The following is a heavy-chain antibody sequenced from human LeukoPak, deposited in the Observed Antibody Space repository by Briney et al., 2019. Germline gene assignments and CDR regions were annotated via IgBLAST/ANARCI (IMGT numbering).Heavy chain of an antibody. CDR2: IYYREST. CDR1: GGSISSSSYY. CDR3: ARHRAYYDILTGYSNWFDP. D-gene: IGHD3-9*01. V-gene: IGHV4-39*01. Sequence: SETLSLTCTVSGGSISSSSYYWGWIRQPPGKGLEWIGSIYYRESTYYKPSLKSRVTISVDTSNNQFSLKLSSVTAADTAVYYCARHRAYYDILTGYSNWFDPWGQGTLVTVSS. J-gene: IGHJ5*02.